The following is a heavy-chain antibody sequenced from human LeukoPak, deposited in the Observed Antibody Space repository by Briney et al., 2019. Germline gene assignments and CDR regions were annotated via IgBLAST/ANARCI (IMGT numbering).Heavy chain of an antibody. V-gene: IGHV4-39*07. CDR3: ARVLGDYYYDNSAYWSLDY. CDR2: IYYSGST. CDR1: GGSISSSSYY. J-gene: IGHJ4*02. D-gene: IGHD3-22*01. Sequence: SETLSLTCTVSGGSISSSSYYWGWIRQPPGKGLEWIGSIYYSGSTYYNPSLKSRVTISVDTSKNQFSLKLSSVTAADTAVYYCARVLGDYYYDNSAYWSLDYWGQGTLVTVSS.